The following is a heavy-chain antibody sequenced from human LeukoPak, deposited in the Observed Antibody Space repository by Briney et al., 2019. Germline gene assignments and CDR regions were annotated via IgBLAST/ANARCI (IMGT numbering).Heavy chain of an antibody. Sequence: GGSLRLSCAASGFTFSSYAMSWVRQAPGKGLERVSAISGSGGSTYYADSVKGRFTISRDNSKNTLYLQMNSLRAEDTAVYYCAKAKIRMVRGVIITKGYYFDYWGQGTLVTVSS. CDR1: GFTFSSYA. V-gene: IGHV3-23*01. D-gene: IGHD3-10*01. J-gene: IGHJ4*02. CDR2: ISGSGGST. CDR3: AKAKIRMVRGVIITKGYYFDY.